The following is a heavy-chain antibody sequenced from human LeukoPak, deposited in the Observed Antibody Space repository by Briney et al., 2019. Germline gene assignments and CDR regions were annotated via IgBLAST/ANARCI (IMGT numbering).Heavy chain of an antibody. D-gene: IGHD6-13*01. CDR2: IYYSGST. J-gene: IGHJ5*02. V-gene: IGHV4-39*07. Sequence: SETLSLTCTVSGGSISSRSYYWGWIRQPPGKGLEWIGSIYYSGSTYYNPSLKSRLTISLDTSKNQFSLKLTSVTAADTAVYYCARDGIYHYSSSWSMESGWFDPWGRGPWSPSPQ. CDR3: ARDGIYHYSSSWSMESGWFDP. CDR1: GGSISSRSYY.